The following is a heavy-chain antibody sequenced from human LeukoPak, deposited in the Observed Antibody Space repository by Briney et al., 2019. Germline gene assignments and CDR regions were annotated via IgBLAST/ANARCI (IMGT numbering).Heavy chain of an antibody. D-gene: IGHD5-18*01. CDR2: IYYSGST. J-gene: IGHJ5*02. CDR3: ARSIYSYGYGWFDP. CDR1: GGSISSSSYY. Sequence: SETLSLTCTVSGGSISSSSYYWGWIRLPPGKGLEWIGSIYYSGSTYYNPSLKSRVTISVDTSKNQFSLKLSSVTAADTAVYYCARSIYSYGYGWFDPWGQGTLVTVSS. V-gene: IGHV4-39*07.